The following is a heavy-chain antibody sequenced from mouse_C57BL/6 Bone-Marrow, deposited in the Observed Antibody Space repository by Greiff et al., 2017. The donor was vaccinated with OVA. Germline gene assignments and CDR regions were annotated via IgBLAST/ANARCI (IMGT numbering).Heavy chain of an antibody. CDR3: ARWYY. V-gene: IGHV5-17*01. CDR2: ISSGSSTI. CDR1: GFTFSDYG. D-gene: IGHD1-1*02. Sequence: EVKLMESGGGLVKPGGSLKLSCAASGFTFSDYGMHWVRQAPEKGLEWVAYISSGSSTIYYADTVKGRFTISRDNAKNTLFLQMTSLRSEDTAMYYCARWYYYGQGTLGTVSA. J-gene: IGHJ3*01.